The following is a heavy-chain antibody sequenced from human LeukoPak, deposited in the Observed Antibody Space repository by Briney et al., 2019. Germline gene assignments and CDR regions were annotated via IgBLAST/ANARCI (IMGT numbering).Heavy chain of an antibody. CDR1: GGSFSGYY. J-gene: IGHJ6*03. Sequence: SETLSLTCAVYGGSFSGYYWSWLRQPPGKGLEWIGEINHSGSTKYNPSLKSRVTISVDTSKNQFSLKLSSVTAADTAVYYCARRLGRKFGERFYYYHYMDVWGKGTTVTISS. CDR3: ARRLGRKFGERFYYYHYMDV. D-gene: IGHD3-10*01. CDR2: INHSGST. V-gene: IGHV4-34*01.